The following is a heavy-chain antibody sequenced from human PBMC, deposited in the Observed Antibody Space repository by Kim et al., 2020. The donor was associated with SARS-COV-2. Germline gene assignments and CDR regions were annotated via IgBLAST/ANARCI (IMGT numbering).Heavy chain of an antibody. Sequence: SVKVSCKASGGTFSSYAISWVRQAPGQGLEWMGGIIPIFGTANYAQKFQGRVTITADESTSTAYMELSSLRSEDTAVYYCARAPREWLRTHRSPTGAFDIWGQGTMVTVSS. CDR1: GGTFSSYA. V-gene: IGHV1-69*13. CDR2: IIPIFGTA. CDR3: ARAPREWLRTHRSPTGAFDI. D-gene: IGHD5-12*01. J-gene: IGHJ3*02.